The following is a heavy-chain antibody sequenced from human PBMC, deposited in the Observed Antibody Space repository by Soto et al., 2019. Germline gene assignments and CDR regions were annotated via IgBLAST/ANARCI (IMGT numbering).Heavy chain of an antibody. J-gene: IGHJ3*02. V-gene: IGHV3-23*01. CDR2: ISGSGGST. Sequence: GGSLRLSCAASGFTFSSYAMSWVRQAPGKGLEWVSAISGSGGSTYYADSVKGRFTISRDNSKTTLYLQMNSLRAEDTAVYYCAKAYEYSISPDAFDIWGQGTMVTVSS. D-gene: IGHD6-6*01. CDR3: AKAYEYSISPDAFDI. CDR1: GFTFSSYA.